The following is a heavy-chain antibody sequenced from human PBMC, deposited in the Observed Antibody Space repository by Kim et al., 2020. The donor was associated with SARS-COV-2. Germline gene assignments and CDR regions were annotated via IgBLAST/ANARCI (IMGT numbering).Heavy chain of an antibody. V-gene: IGHV5-51*01. Sequence: GESLKISCKGSGYSFTSYWIGWVRQMPGKGLEWMGIIYPGDSGTRYTPSFQGQVTISADKSISTSYLQWSSLKASYTAMYYCVRLSSGYRNWFDRWGQGTLVTVSS. D-gene: IGHD3-22*01. CDR2: IYPGDSGT. CDR3: VRLSSGYRNWFDR. CDR1: GYSFTSYW. J-gene: IGHJ5*02.